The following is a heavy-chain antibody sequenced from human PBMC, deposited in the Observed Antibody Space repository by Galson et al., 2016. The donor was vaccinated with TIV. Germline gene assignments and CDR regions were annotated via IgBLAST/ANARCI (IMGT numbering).Heavy chain of an antibody. CDR3: ARMPLPTEYYETSGNSGAFDF. J-gene: IGHJ3*01. CDR1: GFSLSATGMS. CDR2: IDWDDDI. D-gene: IGHD3-16*01. V-gene: IGHV2-70*11. Sequence: PALVKPTQTLTLTCTFSGFSLSATGMSVSWIRQPPGKALEWLARIDWDDDIYFSTSLGTRLTISKDTSKNQVVLTMTNMDPVDTATYFCARMPLPTEYYETSGNSGAFDFWGQGTKVTVSS.